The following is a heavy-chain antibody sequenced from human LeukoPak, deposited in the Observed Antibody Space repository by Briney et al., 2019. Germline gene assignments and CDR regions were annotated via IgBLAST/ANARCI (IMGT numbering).Heavy chain of an antibody. CDR2: ISGSGGST. J-gene: IGHJ4*02. Sequence: PGGSLRLSCAASGFTFSSYAMSWVRQAPGKGLEWVSAISGSGGSTYYADSVKGRFTISRDNSKNTLYLQMNSLRAEDTAVYYCAKFPLHYYGSSFHYFDYWGQGTLVTVSS. D-gene: IGHD3-22*01. V-gene: IGHV3-23*01. CDR1: GFTFSSYA. CDR3: AKFPLHYYGSSFHYFDY.